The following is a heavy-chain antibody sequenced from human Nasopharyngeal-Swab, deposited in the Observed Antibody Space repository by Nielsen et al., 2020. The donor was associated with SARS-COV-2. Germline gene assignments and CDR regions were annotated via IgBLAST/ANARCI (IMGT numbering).Heavy chain of an antibody. Sequence: GESLKISCAASGFTFSSYWMHWVRQAPGKGLVWVSRISPDGSTPGYADSVKGRFTISRDNAKSTLYLQINSLRADDTAVYYCTRDFDAATGYWGQGTLVTVSS. CDR2: ISPDGSTP. J-gene: IGHJ4*02. V-gene: IGHV3-74*01. D-gene: IGHD5-18*01. CDR1: GFTFSSYW. CDR3: TRDFDAATGY.